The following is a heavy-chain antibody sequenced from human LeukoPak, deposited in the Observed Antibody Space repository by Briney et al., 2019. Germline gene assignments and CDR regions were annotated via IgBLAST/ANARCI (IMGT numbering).Heavy chain of an antibody. V-gene: IGHV3-21*01. D-gene: IGHD5-12*01. CDR2: ISTMSNYI. CDR3: SRDRLGGLDL. CDR1: GFDFSTYA. Sequence: GGSLRLSCAASGFDFSTYAINWVRQAPGKGLEWVSSISTMSNYIFYGDSLKGRFTISRDNAKNSAYLQMNSLRPDDTAVHYCSRDRLGGLDLWGQGTLVTVSS. J-gene: IGHJ4*02.